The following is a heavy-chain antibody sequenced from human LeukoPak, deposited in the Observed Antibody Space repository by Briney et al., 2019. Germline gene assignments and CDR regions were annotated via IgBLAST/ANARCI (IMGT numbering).Heavy chain of an antibody. V-gene: IGHV1-18*01. Sequence: ASVKVSCKASGYTFTSYGISWVRQAPGQGLEWMGWISAYNGNTNYAQKLQGRVTMTTDTSTSTAYMELRSLRSDDTAVYYCARDYYDYVWGSCRRTENWFDPWGQGTLVTVSS. CDR1: GYTFTSYG. D-gene: IGHD3-16*02. CDR2: ISAYNGNT. J-gene: IGHJ5*02. CDR3: ARDYYDYVWGSCRRTENWFDP.